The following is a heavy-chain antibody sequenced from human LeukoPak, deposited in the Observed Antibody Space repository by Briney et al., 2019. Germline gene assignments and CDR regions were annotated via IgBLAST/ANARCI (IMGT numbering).Heavy chain of an antibody. J-gene: IGHJ6*03. Sequence: GGSLRLSCAASGFSFSYYEMNWVRQAPGKGLEWISFISSSRSTTYYADSVKGRCTISRDNGKNSMYLQMHSLRAEDTAVYYCVRAEVGTTLKYYYYYMDVWGKGTTVTVSS. CDR1: GFSFSYYE. V-gene: IGHV3-48*03. CDR3: VRAEVGTTLKYYYYYMDV. CDR2: ISSSRSTT. D-gene: IGHD1-26*01.